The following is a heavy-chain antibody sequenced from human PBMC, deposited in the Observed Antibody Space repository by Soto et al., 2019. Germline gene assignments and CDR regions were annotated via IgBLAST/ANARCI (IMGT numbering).Heavy chain of an antibody. J-gene: IGHJ4*02. CDR1: GFTFSSYA. CDR2: ISGSGGRT. V-gene: IGHV3-23*01. CDR3: ATDRDCSGGSCYYNY. Sequence: EVQLLESGGGLVQPGGSLRLSCAASGFTFSSYAVSWVRQAPGKGLEWVSAISGSGGRTYYTDSVKGRFTISRDNSKNTLYLQMNSLRAEDTAIYYCATDRDCSGGSCYYNYWGQGTLVTVSS. D-gene: IGHD2-15*01.